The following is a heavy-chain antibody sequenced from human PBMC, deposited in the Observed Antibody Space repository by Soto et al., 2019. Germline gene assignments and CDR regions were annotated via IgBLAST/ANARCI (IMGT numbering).Heavy chain of an antibody. CDR1: GYTLTELS. V-gene: IGHV1-24*01. J-gene: IGHJ6*02. CDR2: FDPEDGET. Sequence: GASVKVSCKVSGYTLTELSMHWVRQAPGKGLEWMGGFDPEDGETIYAQKFQGRVTMTEDTSTDTAYMELSSLRSEDTAVYYCATDRVHSGWRPQDYYYYYGMDVWGQGTTVTVSS. CDR3: ATDRVHSGWRPQDYYYYYGMDV. D-gene: IGHD5-12*01.